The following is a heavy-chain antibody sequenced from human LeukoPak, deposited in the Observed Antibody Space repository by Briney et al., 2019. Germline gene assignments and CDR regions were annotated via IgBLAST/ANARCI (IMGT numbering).Heavy chain of an antibody. D-gene: IGHD6-19*01. CDR2: IKEDGSEK. CDR1: GFTFSTYW. CDR3: ARSRGVAGTSEFDP. V-gene: IGHV3-7*01. Sequence: PGGSLRLSCTAPGFTFSTYWMNWVRQAPGKGLEWVANIKEDGSEKYYVDSVKGRFTISRDNAKNSLYLQMNGLRPEDTAVYSCARSRGVAGTSEFDPWGQGTLVTVSS. J-gene: IGHJ5*02.